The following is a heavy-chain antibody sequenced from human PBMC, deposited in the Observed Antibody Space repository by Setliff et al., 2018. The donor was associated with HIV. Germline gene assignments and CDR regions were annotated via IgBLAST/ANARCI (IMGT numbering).Heavy chain of an antibody. CDR3: ARAAAGNTGPFDL. CDR2: INHSGRT. J-gene: IGHJ4*02. V-gene: IGHV4-34*01. CDR1: GGSFSDNY. D-gene: IGHD4-17*01. Sequence: PSETLSLTCAVYGGSFSDNYWSWIRQSPGKGLEWIGEINHSGRTKYSPSLRSRVSISVDTSKTQFSLKLSSVTAADTAVYYCARAAAGNTGPFDLWGQGSPVTVPQ.